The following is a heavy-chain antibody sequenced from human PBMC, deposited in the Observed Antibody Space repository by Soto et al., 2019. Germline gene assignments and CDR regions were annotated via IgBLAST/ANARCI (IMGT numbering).Heavy chain of an antibody. Sequence: QLQLQESGPGLVKPSETLSLTCTVSGGSISSSSYYWGWIRQPPGKGLEWIGSIYYSGSTYYNPSLKSRVTISVDTSKNQFSLKLSSVTAADTAVYYCARRADDRSVVFDYWGQGTLVTVSS. CDR3: ARRADDRSVVFDY. J-gene: IGHJ4*02. V-gene: IGHV4-39*01. CDR1: GGSISSSSYY. CDR2: IYYSGST. D-gene: IGHD3-3*01.